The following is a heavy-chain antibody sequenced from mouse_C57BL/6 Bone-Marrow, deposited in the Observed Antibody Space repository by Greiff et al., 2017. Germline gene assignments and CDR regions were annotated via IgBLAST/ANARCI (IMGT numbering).Heavy chain of an antibody. CDR1: GYTFTNYW. Sequence: QVQLQQSGAELVRPGTSVKMSCKASGYTFTNYWIGWAKQRPGHGLEWIGDIYPGGGYTNYNEKFKGKATLTADKSSSTAYMQVSSLTSEDSAIYYCARQRTYYGSSYWYFDVWGTGTTVTVSS. V-gene: IGHV1-63*01. CDR3: ARQRTYYGSSYWYFDV. J-gene: IGHJ1*03. D-gene: IGHD1-1*01. CDR2: IYPGGGYT.